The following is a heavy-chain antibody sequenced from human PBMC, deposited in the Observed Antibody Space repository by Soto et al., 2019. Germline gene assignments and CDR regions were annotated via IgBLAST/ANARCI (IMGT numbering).Heavy chain of an antibody. Sequence: GGSLRLSCAGSGFTFSNYIMTWVRQAPGKGLEWVSSISSGSSYIYYAESLKGRFTISRGDARNSLYLQMNNLRADDTAVYYCVRDSLMRTSWGQGTLVTVSS. CDR2: ISSGSSYI. V-gene: IGHV3-21*01. CDR3: VRDSLMRTS. CDR1: GFTFSNYI. D-gene: IGHD2-8*01. J-gene: IGHJ5*02.